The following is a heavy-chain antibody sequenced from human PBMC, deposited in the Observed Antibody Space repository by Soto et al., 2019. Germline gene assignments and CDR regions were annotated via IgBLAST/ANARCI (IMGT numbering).Heavy chain of an antibody. Sequence: ASVKVSCKASGYTFTSYGISWVRHAPGQGLEWMGWISAYNGNTNYAQKLQGRVTMTTDTSTSTAYMELRSLRSDDTAVYYCARDRVAAAGLPPGPWGQGTLVTVSS. D-gene: IGHD6-13*01. V-gene: IGHV1-18*01. CDR2: ISAYNGNT. CDR3: ARDRVAAAGLPPGP. CDR1: GYTFTSYG. J-gene: IGHJ5*02.